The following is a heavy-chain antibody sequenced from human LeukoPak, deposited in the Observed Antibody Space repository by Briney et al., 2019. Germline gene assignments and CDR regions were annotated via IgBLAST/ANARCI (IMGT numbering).Heavy chain of an antibody. CDR2: TYCRSKCTS. Sequence: SQTLPLTCAICGGSVFSKRAAWNGRQQSRSRGVEWLGRTYCRSKCTSGSAESGQIPLTDSPHTYKNLFSLELRSVTPEDTVVYYCARSQTGGTFDYWGEGGLVTVCS. CDR1: GGSVFSKRAA. D-gene: IGHD1-26*01. V-gene: IGHV6-1*01. CDR3: ARSQTGGTFDY. J-gene: IGHJ4*02.